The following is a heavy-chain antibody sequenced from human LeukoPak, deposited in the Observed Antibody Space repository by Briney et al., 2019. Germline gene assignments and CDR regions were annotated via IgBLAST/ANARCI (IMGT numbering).Heavy chain of an antibody. D-gene: IGHD5-18*01. CDR2: IYSGGGT. Sequence: GGSLRLSCAASGFTFDDYAMHWVRQAPGKGLEWVSVIYSGGGTYYADSVKGRFTISRDKSKNTLYLQMNSLRAEDTALFYCAARWGYNGFDIWGQGTMVAVSS. CDR1: GFTFDDYA. V-gene: IGHV3-53*01. CDR3: AARWGYNGFDI. J-gene: IGHJ3*02.